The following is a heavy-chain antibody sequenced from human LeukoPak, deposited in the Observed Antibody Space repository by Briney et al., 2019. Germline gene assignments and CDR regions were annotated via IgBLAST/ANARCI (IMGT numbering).Heavy chain of an antibody. CDR2: IKQDGSEK. V-gene: IGHV3-7*01. CDR1: GFTFSSYW. D-gene: IGHD3-10*01. CDR3: ARDRFGEQPDY. J-gene: IGHJ4*02. Sequence: PGGSLRLSCAASGFTFSSYWMSWVRQAPGKGLEWVANIKQDGSEKYYVDSVKGRFTISRDSAKNSLYLQMNSLRAEDTAVYYCARDRFGEQPDYWGQGTLVTVSS.